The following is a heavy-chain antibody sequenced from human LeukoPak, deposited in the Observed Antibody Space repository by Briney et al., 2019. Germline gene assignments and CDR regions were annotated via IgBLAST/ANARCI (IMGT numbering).Heavy chain of an antibody. CDR1: GGSISSSSYY. J-gene: IGHJ3*02. CDR2: IYYSGST. CDR3: TTCRLCNDAFDI. D-gene: IGHD3-10*02. Sequence: SETLSLTCTVSGGSISSSSYYWSWLRQPPGKGLEWIGYIYYSGSTNYSPSLKSRVTISVDTSKNQFSLKLSSVTAADTAVYYCTTCRLCNDAFDIWGQGTMVTVSS. V-gene: IGHV4-61*01.